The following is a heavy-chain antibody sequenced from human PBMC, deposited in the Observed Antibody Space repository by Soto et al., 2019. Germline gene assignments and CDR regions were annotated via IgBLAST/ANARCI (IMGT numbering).Heavy chain of an antibody. CDR1: GFDFDDYA. CDR2: ISWNTGTM. D-gene: IGHD3-3*01. CDR3: VRVLLEGKHGHYYVGLDV. Sequence: EVQLEESGGGLVQPGRSLRLSCVASGFDFDDYAMHWVRQAPGKGLEWVSGISWNTGTMGYADSVKGRFTITRDNTKNSLYLQMSCLRAEDTALYYCVRVLLEGKHGHYYVGLDVWGQGTTVTVSS. V-gene: IGHV3-9*01. J-gene: IGHJ6*02.